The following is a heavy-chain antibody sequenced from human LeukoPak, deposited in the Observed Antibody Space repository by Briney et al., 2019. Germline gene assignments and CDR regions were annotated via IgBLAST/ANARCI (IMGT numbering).Heavy chain of an antibody. J-gene: IGHJ4*02. V-gene: IGHV3-23*01. Sequence: GGSLRLSCAASGFTFSSYAMSWVRQAPGKGLEWVSAISGSGGSTYYADSVKGRFTISRDNSKNTLYLQMNSLRAEDTAVYYCAKTFYDFWSGYYVDYWGQGTLVTVSS. CDR3: AKTFYDFWSGYYVDY. D-gene: IGHD3-3*01. CDR2: ISGSGGST. CDR1: GFTFSSYA.